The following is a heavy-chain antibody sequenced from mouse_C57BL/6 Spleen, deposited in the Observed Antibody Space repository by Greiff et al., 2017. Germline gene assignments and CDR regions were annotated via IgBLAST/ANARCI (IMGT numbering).Heavy chain of an antibody. CDR3: ARLDDGCLDY. D-gene: IGHD2-3*01. J-gene: IGHJ2*01. Sequence: VQLQQSGAELVRPGASVKLSCKASGYTFTDYYINWVKQRPGQGLEWIARIYPGSGNTYYNEKFKGKATLTAEKSSSTAYMQRSSLTSEDSAVYFCARLDDGCLDYWGQGTTLTVSS. CDR1: GYTFTDYY. V-gene: IGHV1-76*01. CDR2: IYPGSGNT.